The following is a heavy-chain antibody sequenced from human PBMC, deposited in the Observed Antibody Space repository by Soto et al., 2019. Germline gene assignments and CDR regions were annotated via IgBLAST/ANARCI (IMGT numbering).Heavy chain of an antibody. D-gene: IGHD1-1*01. CDR3: AKLYWNPRYFDS. V-gene: IGHV3-23*01. CDR2: ISDNGGNT. Sequence: GGSLRLSCAASGFTFGNVAMAWVRHAPGKGLEWVSSISDNGGNTDYADSARGRFTLSRDNSKNTLYLQMNHLKAEDTAVYYCAKLYWNPRYFDSWGQGARVTSPQ. J-gene: IGHJ4*02. CDR1: GFTFGNVA.